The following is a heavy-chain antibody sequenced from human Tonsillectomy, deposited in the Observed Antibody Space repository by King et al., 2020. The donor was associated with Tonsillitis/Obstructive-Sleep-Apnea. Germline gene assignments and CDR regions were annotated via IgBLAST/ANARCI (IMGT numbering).Heavy chain of an antibody. D-gene: IGHD3-3*01. J-gene: IGHJ6*02. CDR1: GFTFSSYA. CDR2: ISGSGGST. CDR3: AKAGTIIVAYYYYGMDD. V-gene: IGHV3-23*04. Sequence: VQLVQSGGGLVQTGGSLRLSCAASGFTFSSYAMSWVRQAPGKGLEWVSAISGSGGSTYYADSVKGRFTISRDKSKNTLYLQMNSLRAEDTAVYYCAKAGTIIVAYYYYGMDDWGQGTTVTVSS.